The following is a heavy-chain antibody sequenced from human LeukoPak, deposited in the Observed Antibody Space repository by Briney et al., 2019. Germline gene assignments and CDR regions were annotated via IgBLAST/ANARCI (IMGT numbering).Heavy chain of an antibody. CDR3: AKALYCSSTSCYLDDGMDV. V-gene: IGHV3-9*01. CDR1: GFTFDDYA. D-gene: IGHD2-2*01. J-gene: IGHJ6*02. Sequence: GGSLRLSCAASGFTFDDYAMHWVRQAPGKGLEWVSGISWNSGSIGYADSVKGRFTISRDNSKNSLYLQMNSLRAEDTDLYYCAKALYCSSTSCYLDDGMDVWGQGTTVTVSS. CDR2: ISWNSGSI.